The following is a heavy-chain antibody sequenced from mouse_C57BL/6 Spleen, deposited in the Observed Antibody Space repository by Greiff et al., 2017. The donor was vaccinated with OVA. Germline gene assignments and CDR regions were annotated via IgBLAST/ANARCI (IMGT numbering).Heavy chain of an antibody. CDR2: IYPGSGNT. V-gene: IGHV1-66*01. J-gene: IGHJ4*01. CDR1: GYSFTSYY. Sequence: QVQLQQSGPELVKPGASVKISCKASGYSFTSYYIHWVKQRPGQGLEWIGWIYPGSGNTKYNEKFKGKATLTADTSSSTAYMQLSSLTSEDSAVYYCARSGSSPGYYAMDYWGHGTSVTVSS. D-gene: IGHD1-1*01. CDR3: ARSGSSPGYYAMDY.